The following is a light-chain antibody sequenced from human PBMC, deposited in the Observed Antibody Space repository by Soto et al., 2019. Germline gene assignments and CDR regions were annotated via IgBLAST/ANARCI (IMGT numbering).Light chain of an antibody. V-gene: IGKV3-20*01. CDR1: QSVSSSY. CDR3: QQYGSSPFT. CDR2: GAS. J-gene: IGKJ3*01. Sequence: EIVLTQSPGTLSLSPGERDTLSCRASQSVSSSYLAWYQQKPGQAPRLLIYGASSRAIGIPDRFSGSGSGTDFTLTISRLEPEDFAVYYCQQYGSSPFTFGPGTKVDIK.